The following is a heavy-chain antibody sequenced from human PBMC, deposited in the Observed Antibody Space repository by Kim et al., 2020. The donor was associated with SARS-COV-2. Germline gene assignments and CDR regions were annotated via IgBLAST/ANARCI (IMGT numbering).Heavy chain of an antibody. CDR3: ARGARDGGSDY. CDR1: GFTFGDYY. Sequence: GGSLRLSCAASGFTFGDYYMSWIRQAPGKGLEWVSYISSSSSYTNYADSVKGRFTISRDNAKNSLYLQMNSLRAEDTAVYYCARGARDGGSDYWGQGTLVTVSS. J-gene: IGHJ4*02. CDR2: ISSSSSYT. V-gene: IGHV3-11*06. D-gene: IGHD2-15*01.